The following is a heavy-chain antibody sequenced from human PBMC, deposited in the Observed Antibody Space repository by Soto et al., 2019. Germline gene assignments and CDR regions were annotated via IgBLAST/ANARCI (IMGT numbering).Heavy chain of an antibody. Sequence: QITLKESGPTLVKPTQTLTLTCTFSGFSLSTSGVGVGWIRQPPGKALECLALIYWDDDKRYSPSLKSRLTITKDTTKNQGVLTMTNMDPVDTATYFCAHRLCDSSCYWDVGYFDYWGRGTLVTVSS. D-gene: IGHD3-22*01. J-gene: IGHJ4*02. V-gene: IGHV2-5*02. CDR3: AHRLCDSSCYWDVGYFDY. CDR2: IYWDDDK. CDR1: GFSLSTSGVG.